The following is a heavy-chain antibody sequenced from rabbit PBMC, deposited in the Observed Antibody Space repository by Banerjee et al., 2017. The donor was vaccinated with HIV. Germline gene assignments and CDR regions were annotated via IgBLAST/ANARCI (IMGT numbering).Heavy chain of an antibody. CDR3: ARDLADTVGVYFSL. Sequence: QEQLEESGGDLVKPEGSLTLTCTASGFSLSSSYWICWVRQAPGKGLEWIACIYGSSGATTYYANWVKGRFTVSKTSSTTVTLQMTSLTDADTATYFCARDLADTVGVYFSLWGPGTLVTVS. CDR2: IYGSSGATT. V-gene: IGHV1S45*01. J-gene: IGHJ4*01. D-gene: IGHD2-1*01. CDR1: GFSLSSSYW.